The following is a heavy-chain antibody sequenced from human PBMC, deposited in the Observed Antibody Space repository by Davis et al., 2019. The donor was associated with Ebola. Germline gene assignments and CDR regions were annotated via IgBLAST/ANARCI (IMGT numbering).Heavy chain of an antibody. CDR1: GYTFTGYY. V-gene: IGHV1-2*04. J-gene: IGHJ6*02. Sequence: ASVKVSCKASGYTFTGYYMHWVRQAPGQGLEWMGWINPNSGGTNYAQKFQGWVTMTRDTSISTAYMELGRLRSDDTAVYYCARASGYSSGWYYYYGMDVWGQGTTVTVSS. D-gene: IGHD6-19*01. CDR3: ARASGYSSGWYYYYGMDV. CDR2: INPNSGGT.